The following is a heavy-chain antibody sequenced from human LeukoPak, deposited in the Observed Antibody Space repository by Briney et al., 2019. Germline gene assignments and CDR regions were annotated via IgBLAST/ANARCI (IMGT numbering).Heavy chain of an antibody. D-gene: IGHD6-13*01. V-gene: IGHV3-30*04. Sequence: GGSLRLSCAASGFTFSSYAMHWVRQAPGKGLEWVAVISYDGSNKYYADSVKGRFTISRDNSKNTLYLQMNSLRAEDTAVCYCARGAAAAEYWGQGTLVTVSS. CDR3: ARGAAAAEY. CDR1: GFTFSSYA. J-gene: IGHJ4*02. CDR2: ISYDGSNK.